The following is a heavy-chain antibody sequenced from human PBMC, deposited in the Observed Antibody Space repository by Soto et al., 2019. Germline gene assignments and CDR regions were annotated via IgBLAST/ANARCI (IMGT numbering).Heavy chain of an antibody. CDR3: AKVIGGSESYWGGSHYYYALDV. J-gene: IGHJ6*02. CDR1: GFIFSDYA. D-gene: IGHD3-10*01. V-gene: IGHV3-23*01. CDR2: ISGSDGTT. Sequence: EVQLLESGGGLTQPGGSLRLSCAASGFIFSDYAMYWVRQAPGKGLEGVSVISGSDGTTYYADSGRGRFTMSRDNSRNTIYLQMMSLRAEDTAVYYCAKVIGGSESYWGGSHYYYALDVWGQGTTVTVSS.